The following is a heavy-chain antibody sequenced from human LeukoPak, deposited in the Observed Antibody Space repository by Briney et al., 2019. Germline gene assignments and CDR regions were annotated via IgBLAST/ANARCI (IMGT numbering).Heavy chain of an antibody. V-gene: IGHV1-8*01. J-gene: IGHJ5*02. CDR1: GYTFTSYD. D-gene: IGHD2-15*01. CDR3: ARRRHDCICGSCYCFDP. CDR2: MNTNSGNT. Sequence: ASVKDSCMASGYTFTSYDINWVRQATGQGLGWMGWMNTNSGNTGYAQKFQGGVTMTRNTSISTANMELSSLRSEDTAVYYCARRRHDCICGSCYCFDPWGQGTLVTVSP.